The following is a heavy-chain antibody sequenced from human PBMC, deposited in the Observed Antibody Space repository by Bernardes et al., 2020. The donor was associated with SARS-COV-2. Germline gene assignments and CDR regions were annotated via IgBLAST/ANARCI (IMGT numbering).Heavy chain of an antibody. D-gene: IGHD6-6*01. J-gene: IGHJ6*02. CDR1: GFTFSKNA. CDR3: SKNAKYSSSSMEV. Sequence: VWSLIRSCVASGFTFSKNAMTWVRQVPGKGLEWVSAISAIGGSTYYAESVKGRFTISRDNSRNTLYLEMNSLRAEDTAVYYCSKNAKYSSSSMEVWGQGTTVTVS. V-gene: IGHV3-23*01. CDR2: ISAIGGST.